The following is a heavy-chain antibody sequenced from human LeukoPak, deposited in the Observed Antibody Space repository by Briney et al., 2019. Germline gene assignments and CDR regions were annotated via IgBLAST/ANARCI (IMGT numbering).Heavy chain of an antibody. Sequence: SVKVSCKASGGTFSSYAITWVRQAPGQGLEWMGGFIPRFGMSNYARRLQGRVTITADESTSTAYMELSSLRSEDTAVYYCARALADDYGDYNWFDPWGQGTLVTVSS. V-gene: IGHV1-69*13. CDR3: ARALADDYGDYNWFDP. CDR1: GGTFSSYA. D-gene: IGHD4-17*01. J-gene: IGHJ5*02. CDR2: FIPRFGMS.